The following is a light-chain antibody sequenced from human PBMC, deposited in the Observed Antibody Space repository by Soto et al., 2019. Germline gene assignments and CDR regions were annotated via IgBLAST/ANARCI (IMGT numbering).Light chain of an antibody. Sequence: QSVLTQPPSVSAAPGQKVTISCSGSSSNIGGNSVSWYQQLPGTAPKLLIYDDNKRPSGIPDRFSGSKSGTSATLGITGFQTGDEADYYGGSWDISLSAYVFGTGPKVTV. V-gene: IGLV1-51*01. CDR2: DDN. CDR3: GSWDISLSAYV. CDR1: SSNIGGNS. J-gene: IGLJ1*01.